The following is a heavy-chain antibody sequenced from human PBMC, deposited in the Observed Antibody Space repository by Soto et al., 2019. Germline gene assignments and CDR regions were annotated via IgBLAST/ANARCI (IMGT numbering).Heavy chain of an antibody. Sequence: GGSLRLSCAASGLRFDDYGMHWVRQVPGKGLEWVSGISYYSGSIGYADSVKGRFTISRDNAKNSLYLQMNSLRAEDTALYYFAKCMGGTANGMDVWGQGTTVTVS. D-gene: IGHD2-8*01. CDR2: ISYYSGSI. J-gene: IGHJ6*02. CDR1: GLRFDDYG. V-gene: IGHV3-9*01. CDR3: AKCMGGTANGMDV.